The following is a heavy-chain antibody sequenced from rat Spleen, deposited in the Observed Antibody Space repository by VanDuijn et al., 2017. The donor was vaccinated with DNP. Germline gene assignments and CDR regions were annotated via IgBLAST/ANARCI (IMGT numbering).Heavy chain of an antibody. J-gene: IGHJ4*01. D-gene: IGHD1-4*01. CDR2: ITNSGGST. Sequence: EVQLVESGGGLVQPGRSLKVSCAASGFTFSNYGMAWVRQAPTKGLEWVATITNSGGSTYYRDSVKGRFTISRDNAKNTLYLQMDSLRSEDTATYYCTTGAGSPWGQGTSVTVSS. CDR3: TTGAGSP. V-gene: IGHV5S13*01. CDR1: GFTFSNYG.